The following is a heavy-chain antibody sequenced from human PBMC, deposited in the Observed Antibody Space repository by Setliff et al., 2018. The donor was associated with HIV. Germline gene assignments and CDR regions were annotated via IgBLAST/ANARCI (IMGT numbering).Heavy chain of an antibody. CDR2: VSSIGNT. D-gene: IGHD1-26*01. Sequence: SETLSLTFSVSGISINGYYWSWILQSPRTRLEWIAYVSSIGNTNYNPSLKSRVTISVDTSKNQFSLQLNSVTAADTAVYFCARTRAPYFFDFWGQGAQVTVSS. CDR3: ARTRAPYFFDF. V-gene: IGHV4-4*08. CDR1: GISINGYY. J-gene: IGHJ4*02.